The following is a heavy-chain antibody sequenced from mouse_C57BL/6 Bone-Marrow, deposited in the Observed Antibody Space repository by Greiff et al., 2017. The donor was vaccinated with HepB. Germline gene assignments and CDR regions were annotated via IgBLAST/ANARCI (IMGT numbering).Heavy chain of an antibody. V-gene: IGHV1-64*01. CDR2: IHPNSGSN. Sequence: QVQLKQPGAELVKPGASVKLSCKASGYTFTSYWMHWVKQRPGQGLEWIGMIHPNSGSNNYNEKFKSKATLTVDKSSSTAYMQLSSLTSEDSAVYYCSRGGNWDCFAYWGQGTLVTVSA. CDR1: GYTFTSYW. CDR3: SRGGNWDCFAY. D-gene: IGHD4-1*01. J-gene: IGHJ3*01.